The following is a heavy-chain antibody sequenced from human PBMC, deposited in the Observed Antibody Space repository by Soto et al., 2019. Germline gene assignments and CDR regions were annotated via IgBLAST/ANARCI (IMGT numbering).Heavy chain of an antibody. CDR1: GFTFSDYY. Sequence: GGSLRLSCAASGFTFSDYYMSWIRQAPGKGLEWVSYISSSGSTIYYADSVKGRFTISRDNAKNSLYLQMNSLRAEDTAVYYCARSGTSGSYPPHYFAYWGQGTLVTVSS. V-gene: IGHV3-11*01. CDR3: ARSGTSGSYPPHYFAY. D-gene: IGHD1-26*01. J-gene: IGHJ4*02. CDR2: ISSSGSTI.